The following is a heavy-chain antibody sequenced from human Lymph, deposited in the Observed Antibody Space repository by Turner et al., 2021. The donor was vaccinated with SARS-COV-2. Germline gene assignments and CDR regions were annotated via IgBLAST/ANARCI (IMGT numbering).Heavy chain of an antibody. V-gene: IGHV3-66*01. CDR1: GFTVSSIY. D-gene: IGHD2-15*01. Sequence: EVQLVESGGGLVQPGGSLRLSCAASGFTVSSIYMTWVRQAPGKGLEWVSVIYSDGSTSYADSVKGRFTISRDISKNTLYLQMNSLRAEDTAVYFCARDMREGSLGFDYWGQGTLVTVSS. J-gene: IGHJ4*02. CDR3: ARDMREGSLGFDY. CDR2: IYSDGST.